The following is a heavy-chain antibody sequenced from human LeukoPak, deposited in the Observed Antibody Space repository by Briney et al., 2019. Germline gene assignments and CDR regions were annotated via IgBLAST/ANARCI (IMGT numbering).Heavy chain of an antibody. CDR3: ARDDSSASCYDY. CDR1: GFTFSSNG. CDR2: IWYDGSKK. J-gene: IGHJ4*02. D-gene: IGHD2-2*01. Sequence: GGSLRLSCAASGFTFSSNGMHWVRQAPGKGLEWVTVIWYDGSKKYYADSVKGRFTISRDNSKNTLYLQMNSLRAEDTAVYYCARDDSSASCYDYWGQGTLVTVSS. V-gene: IGHV3-33*08.